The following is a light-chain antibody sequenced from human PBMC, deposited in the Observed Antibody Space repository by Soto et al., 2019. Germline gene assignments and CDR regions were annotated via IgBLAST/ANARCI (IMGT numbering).Light chain of an antibody. V-gene: IGLV2-14*01. CDR1: SSDVGGYNY. CDR2: DVS. J-gene: IGLJ2*01. CDR3: SSYTSSSTLV. Sequence: QSALTQPASVSGSPGQSITISCTGTSSDVGGYNYVSWYQQHPGKAPKLMIYDVSNRPSGVSNRFSGSKSGNTASLTFSGLQADDEADYYCSSYTSSSTLVFGGGTKLTDL.